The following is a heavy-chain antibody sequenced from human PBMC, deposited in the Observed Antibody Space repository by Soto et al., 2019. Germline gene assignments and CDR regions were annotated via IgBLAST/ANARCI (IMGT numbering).Heavy chain of an antibody. CDR1: GYIFTAYS. D-gene: IGHD2-15*01. CDR2: VNPSGGST. CDR3: AREENCSDGICYSEYFQR. Sequence: ASVKVSCKASGYIFTAYSTHWVRQAPGQGLEWMGVVNPSGGSTNYAQKFQGRNTMTRDTSTSTVYMDLSSLTSEDTAVYYCAREENCSDGICYSEYFQRWGQGTLVTVSS. V-gene: IGHV1-46*01. J-gene: IGHJ1*01.